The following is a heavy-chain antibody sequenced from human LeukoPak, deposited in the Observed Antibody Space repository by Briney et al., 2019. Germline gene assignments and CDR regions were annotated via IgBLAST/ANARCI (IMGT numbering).Heavy chain of an antibody. J-gene: IGHJ5*02. D-gene: IGHD2-2*01. CDR1: GYSLSSGYY. V-gene: IGHV4-38-2*02. CDR2: IYHSGST. CDR3: ARDHRIVVVPAAMSNWFDP. Sequence: SETLSLTCAVSGYSLSSGYYWGWIRQPPGKGLEWIGSIYHSGSTYYNPSLKSRVTISVDTSKNQFSLKLSSVTAADTAVYYCARDHRIVVVPAAMSNWFDPWGQGTLVTVSS.